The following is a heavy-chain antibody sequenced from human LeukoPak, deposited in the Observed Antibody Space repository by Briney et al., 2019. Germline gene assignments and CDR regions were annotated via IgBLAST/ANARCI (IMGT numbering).Heavy chain of an antibody. CDR3: TRYNNDHFDY. V-gene: IGHV3-33*01. J-gene: IGHJ4*02. Sequence: GGSLRLSCAGSGFTFGGYGMHWFRQTPGKGLEWVAVIAYDGSRPLYDDSVKGRFTISRDNSKNTMSVQMDDLRAEDTAVYYCTRYNNDHFDYWGQGTLVTVSS. CDR1: GFTFGGYG. CDR2: IAYDGSRP. D-gene: IGHD1-14*01.